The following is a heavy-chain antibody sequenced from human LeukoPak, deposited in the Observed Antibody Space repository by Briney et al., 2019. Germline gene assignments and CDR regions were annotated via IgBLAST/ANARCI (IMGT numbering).Heavy chain of an antibody. CDR1: GFSFSSYW. D-gene: IGHD3-22*01. J-gene: IGHJ1*01. CDR2: INIDGSTT. CDR3: ARDSSGYYPLEYFQH. V-gene: IGHV3-74*01. Sequence: GGSLRLSCAASGFSFSSYWMHWVRQAPGKGLVWVSRINIDGSTTTYADSVKGRFTISRDNAKNTLYLQMNSLRAEDTAVYYCARDSSGYYPLEYFQHWGQGTLVTVSS.